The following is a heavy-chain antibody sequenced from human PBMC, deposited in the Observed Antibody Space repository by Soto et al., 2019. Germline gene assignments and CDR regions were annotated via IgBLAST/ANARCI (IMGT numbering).Heavy chain of an antibody. CDR3: AKEQGYDYVGVWFDP. J-gene: IGHJ5*02. CDR1: GVTFSSYA. D-gene: IGHD3-16*01. Sequence: GGSLRLSCAASGVTFSSYAMNWVRQAPGKGLEWVSGISATGGTTYYADSVKGRFTISRDNSKNTLYVQMNSLRAEDTAVYYCAKEQGYDYVGVWFDPWGQGTLVTVSS. CDR2: ISATGGTT. V-gene: IGHV3-23*01.